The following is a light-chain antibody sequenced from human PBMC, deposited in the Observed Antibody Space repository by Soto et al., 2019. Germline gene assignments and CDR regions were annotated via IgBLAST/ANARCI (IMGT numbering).Light chain of an antibody. Sequence: QSVLTQPPSASGSPGQSVTISCTGTSSDVGGYNYVSWYQQHPGKAPKLMIYEVSKRPSGVPDRFSGSKSGNTASLTVSGLQAEDEDDYYCSSYAGSNIVVFGGGTKVTVL. CDR2: EVS. CDR3: SSYAGSNIVV. CDR1: SSDVGGYNY. J-gene: IGLJ2*01. V-gene: IGLV2-8*01.